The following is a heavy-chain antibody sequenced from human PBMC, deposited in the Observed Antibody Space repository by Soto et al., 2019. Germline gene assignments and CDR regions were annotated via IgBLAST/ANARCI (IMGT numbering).Heavy chain of an antibody. D-gene: IGHD3-3*01. CDR1: GGSISSYY. Sequence: SETLSLTCTVSGGSISSYYWSWIRQPPGKGLEWIGYIYHSGSTNYNPSLKSRVTISVDTSKNQFSLRLSSVTAADTAVYYCARLEDFWSGYYISPWGQGTLVTVSS. CDR3: ARLEDFWSGYYISP. V-gene: IGHV4-59*08. CDR2: IYHSGST. J-gene: IGHJ5*02.